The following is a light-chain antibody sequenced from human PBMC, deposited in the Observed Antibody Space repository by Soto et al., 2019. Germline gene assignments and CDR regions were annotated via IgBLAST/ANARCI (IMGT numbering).Light chain of an antibody. CDR1: RRVLFRSNDNNY. J-gene: IGKJ1*01. Sequence: DLLVIHSPDSLTVAKDERATISCRWTRRVLFRSNDNNYYACYHQQPRQPPTLLLYWASTRESGVPARFSGSGSATDYTPTISSLQDEDVAAYYCQQFYSTPRTFGQGTKVDI. CDR3: QQFYSTPRT. CDR2: WAS. V-gene: IGKV4-1*01.